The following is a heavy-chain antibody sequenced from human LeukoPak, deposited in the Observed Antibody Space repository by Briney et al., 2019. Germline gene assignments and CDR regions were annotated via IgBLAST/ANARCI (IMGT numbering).Heavy chain of an antibody. D-gene: IGHD6-19*01. CDR1: GYTFTGYY. V-gene: IGHV1-2*04. CDR2: INPNSGGT. Sequence: GASVKVSCKASGYTFTGYYMHWVRQAPGQGLEWMGWINPNSGGTNYAQKFQGWVTMTRDTSISTAYMELSRLRSDDTAVYYCVRSFPRYIPGAGTGGGSWGQGTLVTVSS. J-gene: IGHJ5*02. CDR3: VRSFPRYIPGAGTGGGS.